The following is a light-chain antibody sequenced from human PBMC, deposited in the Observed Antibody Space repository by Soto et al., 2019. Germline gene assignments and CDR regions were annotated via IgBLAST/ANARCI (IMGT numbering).Light chain of an antibody. V-gene: IGKV1-5*01. CDR1: QIISSW. Sequence: DIQMTQSPSTQSASVGDRVTITCRASQIISSWLAWYQQQPGKAPKLLIYDASSLESGVPSRFICSGSGTEFTLTISSLQPDDFATYYCQQYNSSPWTFGQGTKVEIK. CDR3: QQYNSSPWT. CDR2: DAS. J-gene: IGKJ1*01.